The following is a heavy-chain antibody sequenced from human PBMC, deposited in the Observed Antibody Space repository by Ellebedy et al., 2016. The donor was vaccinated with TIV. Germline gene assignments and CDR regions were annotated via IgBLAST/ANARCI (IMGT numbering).Heavy chain of an antibody. V-gene: IGHV1-2*02. Sequence: ASVKVSCKASGYTFTGYYMHWVRQAPGQGLEWMGWINPNSGGTNYAQKLQGRVTMTTDTSTSTAYMELRSLRSDDTAVYYCARGPRSSWYYFDYWGQGTLVTVSS. J-gene: IGHJ4*02. CDR1: GYTFTGYY. CDR2: INPNSGGT. CDR3: ARGPRSSWYYFDY. D-gene: IGHD6-13*01.